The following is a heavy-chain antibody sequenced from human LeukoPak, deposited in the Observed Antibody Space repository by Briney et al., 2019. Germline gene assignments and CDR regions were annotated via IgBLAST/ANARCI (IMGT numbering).Heavy chain of an antibody. Sequence: SETLSLTCTVSGVSISSYYWSWIRQPPGKGLEWIGYIYYSGSTNYNPSLKSRVTISVDTSKNQFSLKLSSVTAADTAVYYCARTSGIAADFDYWGQGTLVTVSS. CDR1: GVSISSYY. D-gene: IGHD6-13*01. J-gene: IGHJ4*02. CDR3: ARTSGIAADFDY. CDR2: IYYSGST. V-gene: IGHV4-59*01.